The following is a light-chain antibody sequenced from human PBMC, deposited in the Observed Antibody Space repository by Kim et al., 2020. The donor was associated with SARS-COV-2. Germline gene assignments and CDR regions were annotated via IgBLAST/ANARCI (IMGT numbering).Light chain of an antibody. CDR1: QSVSSSN. V-gene: IGKV3-20*01. CDR2: GAS. Sequence: SPVERATLTCRSSQSVSSSNLAWYQQKPGQAPRLLIYGASSRATGSPDRFSGSGSGTDFSLTISRREPEDFAVYYCQQYGSSPFTFGPGTKVDIK. CDR3: QQYGSSPFT. J-gene: IGKJ3*01.